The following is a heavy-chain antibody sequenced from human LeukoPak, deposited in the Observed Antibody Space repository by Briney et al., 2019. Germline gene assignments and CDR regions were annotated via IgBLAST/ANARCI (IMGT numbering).Heavy chain of an antibody. Sequence: PSETLSLTCAVYGGSFSGYYWSWIRQPAGKGLEWIGRIYTSGSTNYNPSLKSRVTISVDTSKNQFSLKLSSVTAADTAVYYCARSPYYYYYMDVWGKGTTVTVSS. V-gene: IGHV4-59*10. J-gene: IGHJ6*03. CDR1: GGSFSGYY. CDR2: IYTSGST. CDR3: ARSPYYYYYMDV.